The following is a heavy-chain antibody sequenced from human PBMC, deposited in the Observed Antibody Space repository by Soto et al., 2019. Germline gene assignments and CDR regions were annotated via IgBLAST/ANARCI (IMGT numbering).Heavy chain of an antibody. CDR3: AKGPMLVVVMTGDWYFDL. CDR1: GFTFSSYA. J-gene: IGHJ2*01. CDR2: ISGSGGST. Sequence: EVQLLESGGGLVQPGGSLRLSCAASGFTFSSYAMSWVRQAPGKGLEWVSAISGSGGSTYYADSVKGRFTISRDNSKNLLYLQMNSLRAEDTAVYYCAKGPMLVVVMTGDWYFDLWGRGTLVTVSS. V-gene: IGHV3-23*01. D-gene: IGHD3-22*01.